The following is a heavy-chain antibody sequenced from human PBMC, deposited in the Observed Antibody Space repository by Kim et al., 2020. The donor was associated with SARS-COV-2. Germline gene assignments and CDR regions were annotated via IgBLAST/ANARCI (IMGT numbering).Heavy chain of an antibody. CDR2: IYYSGST. J-gene: IGHJ6*02. V-gene: IGHV4-59*08. CDR1: GGSISSYY. D-gene: IGHD2-15*01. Sequence: SETLSLTCTVSGGSISSYYWSWIRQPPGKGLEWIGYIYYSGSTNYNPSLKSRVTISVDTSKNQFSLKLSSVTAADTAVYYCARHQNSANPNCSGGSCYGLYYYYGMDVWGQGTTVTVSS. CDR3: ARHQNSANPNCSGGSCYGLYYYYGMDV.